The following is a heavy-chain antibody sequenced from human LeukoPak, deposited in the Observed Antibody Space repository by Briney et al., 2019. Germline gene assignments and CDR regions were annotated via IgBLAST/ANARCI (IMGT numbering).Heavy chain of an antibody. CDR2: ISGSGGST. J-gene: IGHJ4*02. CDR1: GFTFSSYA. CDR3: AKGNTMIVVVSDY. Sequence: GGSLRLSCAASGFTFSSYAMTWVRQAPGKGLEWVSAISGSGGSTYYADSVKGRFTISRDNSKNTLYLQMNSLRAEDTAVYYCAKGNTMIVVVSDYWGQGTLVTVSS. D-gene: IGHD3-22*01. V-gene: IGHV3-23*01.